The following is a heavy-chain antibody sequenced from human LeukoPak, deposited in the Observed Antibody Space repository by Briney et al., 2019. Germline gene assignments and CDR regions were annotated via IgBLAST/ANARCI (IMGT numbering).Heavy chain of an antibody. Sequence: GGCLRLSCAASGFTFSNAWVSWVRQAPEKGLEWVGRIKTKTDGGTADYAAPVKGRFTISRDDSKNTLYLQMNSLKSEDTGVYYCTTDPALGWYFDLWGRGTLVTVSS. J-gene: IGHJ2*01. CDR3: TTDPALGWYFDL. V-gene: IGHV3-15*01. CDR1: GFTFSNAW. CDR2: IKTKTDGGTA. D-gene: IGHD3-16*01.